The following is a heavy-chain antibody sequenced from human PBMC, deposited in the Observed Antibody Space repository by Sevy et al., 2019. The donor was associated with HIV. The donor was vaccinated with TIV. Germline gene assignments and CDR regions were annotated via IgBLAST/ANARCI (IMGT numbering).Heavy chain of an antibody. CDR3: TTDWGTGNTWVRAFDL. J-gene: IGHJ3*01. V-gene: IGHV3-15*01. CDR1: GFPFSDAW. D-gene: IGHD1-7*01. Sequence: GGSLRLSCAASGFPFSDAWMNWVRQVPGKGLEWVGLIKNENEGGTTDYAAPVKGRSIIARHDSKNTLYLQMSSLKTEGTAIYYCTTDWGTGNTWVRAFDLGGQGTSVTVSS. CDR2: IKNENEGGTT.